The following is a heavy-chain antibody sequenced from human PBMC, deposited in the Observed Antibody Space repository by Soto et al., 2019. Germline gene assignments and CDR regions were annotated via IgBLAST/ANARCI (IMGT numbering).Heavy chain of an antibody. Sequence: SETLSLTCTVSGGSISSYYWSWIRQHPGKGLEWIGYIYYSGSTNYNPSLTSRVTISVDTSKNQFSLKLKSVTAADTALYFCARQGTSVVTQAYFDVWGPGSLVTVSS. V-gene: IGHV4-59*08. CDR3: ARQGTSVVTQAYFDV. CDR1: GGSISSYY. D-gene: IGHD2-21*02. CDR2: IYYSGST. J-gene: IGHJ4*02.